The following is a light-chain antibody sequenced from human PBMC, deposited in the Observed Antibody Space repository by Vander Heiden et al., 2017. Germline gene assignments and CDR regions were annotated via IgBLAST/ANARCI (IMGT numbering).Light chain of an antibody. CDR3: QQRSNWPPYT. Sequence: EIVFTQSPATLSLSPGERATLSCRASQSVSSCLAWYQQKPGQAPRRLIYDASNRATGSTARFSGSGSGTDFTLTISSREPEDFAVYYCQQRSNWPPYTFGQGTKLEIK. V-gene: IGKV3-11*01. CDR1: QSVSSC. J-gene: IGKJ2*01. CDR2: DAS.